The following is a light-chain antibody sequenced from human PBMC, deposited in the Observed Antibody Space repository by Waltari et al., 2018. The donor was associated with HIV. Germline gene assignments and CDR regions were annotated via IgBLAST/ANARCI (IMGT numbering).Light chain of an antibody. Sequence: QLVLTQAPTATASLGASVKYTCTLSSGHSKYDREWHQQQPEKGRRYLMKLNRDGSHSKGDGIPDRFSGSSSGAERYLTISSLQSEDEADYYCQTWDTGIRVFGGGTKLTVL. J-gene: IGLJ3*02. CDR2: LNRDGSH. CDR3: QTWDTGIRV. CDR1: SGHSKYD. V-gene: IGLV4-69*01.